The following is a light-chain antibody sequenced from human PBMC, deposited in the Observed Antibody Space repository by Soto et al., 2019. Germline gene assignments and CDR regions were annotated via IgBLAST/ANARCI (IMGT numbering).Light chain of an antibody. V-gene: IGKV4-1*01. Sequence: DIVMTQSPDSLAVSLGERATINYKSSQSVLYSSNNKNYLAWYQQRPGQPPKLLIYWASTRESGVPDRFSGSGSGTDFTLTITSLQAEDVAVYYCQQYESTPPTFGQGNKLEI. CDR2: WAS. J-gene: IGKJ2*01. CDR3: QQYESTPPT. CDR1: QSVLYSSNNKNY.